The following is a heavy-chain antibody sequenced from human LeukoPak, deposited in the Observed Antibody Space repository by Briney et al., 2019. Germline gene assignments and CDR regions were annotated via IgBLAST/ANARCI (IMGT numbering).Heavy chain of an antibody. D-gene: IGHD3-22*01. J-gene: IGHJ4*02. CDR3: TYDSRGYTFDY. CDR1: GFTFSSYA. CDR2: ISSDGSAK. V-gene: IGHV3-30-3*01. Sequence: GGSRRLSCAASGFTFSSYAMHWVRQAPGKGLEWVAVISSDGSAKYYGDSVKGRFTISRDNSKNTLYLQINTLRAEDTAVYYCTYDSRGYTFDYWGQGTLVTVSS.